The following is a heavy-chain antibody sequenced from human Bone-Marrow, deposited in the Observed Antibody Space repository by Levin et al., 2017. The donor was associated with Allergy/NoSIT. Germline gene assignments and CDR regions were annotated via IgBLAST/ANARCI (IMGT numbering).Heavy chain of an antibody. Sequence: ASVKVSCKASGYTFIDYYIHWVRQAPGQGLEWMGWINPNSGGTEYAQKFQDRVTLARDTSISTVYLYMSSLRSDDTAMYYCSSLSGWYNHWGQGSLVTVSS. CDR2: INPNSGGT. J-gene: IGHJ5*02. D-gene: IGHD6-25*01. CDR1: GYTFIDYY. CDR3: SSLSGWYNH. V-gene: IGHV1-2*02.